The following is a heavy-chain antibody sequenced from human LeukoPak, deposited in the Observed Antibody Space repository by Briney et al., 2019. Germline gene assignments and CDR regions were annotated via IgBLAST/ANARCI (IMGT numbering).Heavy chain of an antibody. Sequence: GGSLRLSCAASGFTFSSSAMTWGRQAPGKGVDCVSSISYHTYYAASVKGRFTISKDNSKNTLYLQMNSLRAEDTALYYCAKIAVRGPGGDYWGQGTLVTVSS. V-gene: IGHV3-23*01. CDR3: AKIAVRGPGGDY. CDR2: ISYHT. D-gene: IGHD3-10*01. J-gene: IGHJ4*02. CDR1: GFTFSSSA.